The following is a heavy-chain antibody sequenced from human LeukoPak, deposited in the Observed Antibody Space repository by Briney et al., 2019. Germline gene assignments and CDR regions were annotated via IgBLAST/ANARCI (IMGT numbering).Heavy chain of an antibody. V-gene: IGHV3-21*06. CDR3: ARGRTDFDY. CDR2: TDTSGRYV. Sequence: GGSLRLSCAASGFTFSNYGMNWVRQAPGKALEWVSFTDTSGRYVYYGDSVKGRFTISRDNAKNLLFLQMNSLRDEDTAMYYCARGRTDFDYWGQGTLVTVSS. CDR1: GFTFSNYG. J-gene: IGHJ4*02.